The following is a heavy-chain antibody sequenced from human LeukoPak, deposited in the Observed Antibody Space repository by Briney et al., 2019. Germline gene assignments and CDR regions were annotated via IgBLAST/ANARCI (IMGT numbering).Heavy chain of an antibody. Sequence: GASVKVSCKASGYTFTSYGISWVRQAPGLGLEWMGWISAYNGNTNYAQKLQGRVTMTTDTSTSTAYMELRSLRSDDTAVYYCARDGSCSSTSCRGAFDIWGQGTMVTVSS. CDR2: ISAYNGNT. CDR3: ARDGSCSSTSCRGAFDI. CDR1: GYTFTSYG. J-gene: IGHJ3*02. V-gene: IGHV1-18*01. D-gene: IGHD2-2*01.